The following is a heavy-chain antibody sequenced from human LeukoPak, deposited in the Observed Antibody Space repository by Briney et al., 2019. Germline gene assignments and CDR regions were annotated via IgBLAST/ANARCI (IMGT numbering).Heavy chain of an antibody. V-gene: IGHV4-4*02. CDR1: GGSISSSNW. D-gene: IGHD3-22*01. CDR2: IYHSGST. CDR3: ASAGHDGIGYKVC. J-gene: IGHJ4*02. Sequence: SGTLSLTCAVSGGSISSSNWWSWVRQPPGKGLEWIGEIYHSGSTNYNPSLKSRVTISVDKSKNQFSLKLSSVTAADTAVYYCASAGHDGIGYKVCWGQGTLVTVSS.